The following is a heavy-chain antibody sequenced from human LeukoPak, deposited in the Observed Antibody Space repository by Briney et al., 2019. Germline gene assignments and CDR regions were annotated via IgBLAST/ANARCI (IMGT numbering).Heavy chain of an antibody. J-gene: IGHJ2*01. CDR3: ARDNSTVNFYWYFDL. V-gene: IGHV4-61*01. CDR2: IYYSGST. Sequence: SETLSLICTVPGGSVSSGSYYWSWIRQPPGKGLEWIGYIYYSGSTNYNPSLKSRVTISVDTSKNQFSLKLSSVTAADTAVYYCARDNSTVNFYWYFDLWGRGTLVTVSS. CDR1: GGSVSSGSYY. D-gene: IGHD2/OR15-2a*01.